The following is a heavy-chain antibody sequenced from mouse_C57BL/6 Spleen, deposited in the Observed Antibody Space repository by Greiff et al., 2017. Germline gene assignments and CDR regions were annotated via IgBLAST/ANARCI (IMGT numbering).Heavy chain of an antibody. Sequence: VMLVESGAELARPGASVKLSCKASGYTFTSYGISWVKQRTGQGLEWIGEIYPRSGNTYYNEKFKGKATLTADKSSSTAYMELRSLTSEDSAVYFCARERITTVGSAMDYWGQGTSVTVSS. CDR3: ARERITTVGSAMDY. D-gene: IGHD1-1*01. V-gene: IGHV1-81*01. J-gene: IGHJ4*01. CDR1: GYTFTSYG. CDR2: IYPRSGNT.